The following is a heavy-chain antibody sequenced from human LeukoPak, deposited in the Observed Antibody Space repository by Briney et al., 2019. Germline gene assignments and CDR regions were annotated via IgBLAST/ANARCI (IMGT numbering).Heavy chain of an antibody. CDR2: IKSKVNSYPR. J-gene: IGHJ4*02. V-gene: IGHV3-73*01. D-gene: IGHD2-15*01. CDR1: GLPFSDSL. Sequence: PGGSLTLSCEASGLPFSDSLMHWVRQGWGKGLEWVGRIKSKVNSYPRAYSASVEGRFTISRDDSTNTAFLQMSALKTEDTAVYYCARQDCSGGSCSYVDGWGQGTLVTVSS. CDR3: ARQDCSGGSCSYVDG.